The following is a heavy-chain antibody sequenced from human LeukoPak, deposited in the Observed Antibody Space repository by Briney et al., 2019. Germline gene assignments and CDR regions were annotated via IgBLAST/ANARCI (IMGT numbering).Heavy chain of an antibody. V-gene: IGHV3-64D*06. CDR3: VKDPGRDYYYYGMDV. CDR2: ISSNGGST. D-gene: IGHD2-15*01. Sequence: GGSLRLSCSASGFTFSSYAMHWVRQAPGKGLEYVSAISSNGGSTYYADSVKGRFTISRDNSKNTLYLQMSSLRAGDTAVYYCVKDPGRDYYYYGMDVWGKGTTVTVSS. CDR1: GFTFSSYA. J-gene: IGHJ6*04.